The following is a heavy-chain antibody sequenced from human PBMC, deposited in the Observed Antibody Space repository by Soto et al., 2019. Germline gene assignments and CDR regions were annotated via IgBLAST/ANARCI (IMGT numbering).Heavy chain of an antibody. Sequence: PSETLSLTCTVSGGSISGYYWSWIRQPPGKGLEWIGYNYYSGSTIYNPSLKSRVTISVDTSKNQFSLKLSSVTAADTAVYYCARARYDSSGYYYFDYWGQGTLVTVSS. J-gene: IGHJ4*02. CDR3: ARARYDSSGYYYFDY. D-gene: IGHD3-22*01. CDR2: NYYSGST. V-gene: IGHV4-59*01. CDR1: GGSISGYY.